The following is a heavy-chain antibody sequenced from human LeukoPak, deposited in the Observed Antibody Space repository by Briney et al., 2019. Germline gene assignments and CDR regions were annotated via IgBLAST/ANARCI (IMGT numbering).Heavy chain of an antibody. CDR1: GGSISSYY. Sequence: SETLSLTCTVSGGSISSYYWSWIRQPPGKGLEWIGYIYYSGSTNSNPSLRSRLTISVDTSKNQFSLKLSSVTAADTAVYYCARFLSVAGLDYWGQGALVTVSS. CDR2: IYYSGST. D-gene: IGHD6-19*01. J-gene: IGHJ4*02. CDR3: ARFLSVAGLDY. V-gene: IGHV4-59*08.